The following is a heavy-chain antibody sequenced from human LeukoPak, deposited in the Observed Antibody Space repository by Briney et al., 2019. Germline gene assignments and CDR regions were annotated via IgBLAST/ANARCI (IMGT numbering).Heavy chain of an antibody. CDR1: GFTFSSYS. CDR2: ISSSSSYI. J-gene: IGHJ6*02. D-gene: IGHD2-15*01. V-gene: IGHV3-21*04. CDR3: ARDLVVVVAEIYYYYGMDV. Sequence: GGSLRLSRAASGFTFSSYSMNWVRQAPGKGLEWVSSISSSSSYIYYADSVKGRFTISRDNAKNSLYLQMNSLRAEDTAVYYCARDLVVVVAEIYYYYGMDVWGQGTTVTVSS.